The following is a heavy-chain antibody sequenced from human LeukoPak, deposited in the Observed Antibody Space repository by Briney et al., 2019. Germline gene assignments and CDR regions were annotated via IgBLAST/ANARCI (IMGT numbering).Heavy chain of an antibody. Sequence: SQTLSLTCAISGDSVSSNSAAWNWIRQSPSRGLEWLGRTYYRSKWYNDYAVSVKSRITINPDTSKNQFSLQLNPVTPEDTAVYYCAREVESWNYSYGIFDYWGQGTLVTVSS. CDR2: TYYRSKWYN. D-gene: IGHD5-18*01. CDR3: AREVESWNYSYGIFDY. V-gene: IGHV6-1*01. CDR1: GDSVSSNSAA. J-gene: IGHJ4*02.